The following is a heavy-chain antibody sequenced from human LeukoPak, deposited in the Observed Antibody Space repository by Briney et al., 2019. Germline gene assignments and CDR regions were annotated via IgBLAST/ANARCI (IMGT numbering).Heavy chain of an antibody. CDR2: ITRSSSTI. J-gene: IGHJ4*02. Sequence: PGGSLRLSCAVSGFTFTAVGMNWVRQAPGKGPEWISYITRSSSTIYYADSVKGRFTISRDNAKNSLYLQMNSLRDEDTAMYYCARGAAGMAYFDYWGQGTLVTVSS. CDR3: ARGAAGMAYFDY. CDR1: GFTFTAVG. V-gene: IGHV3-48*02. D-gene: IGHD6-25*01.